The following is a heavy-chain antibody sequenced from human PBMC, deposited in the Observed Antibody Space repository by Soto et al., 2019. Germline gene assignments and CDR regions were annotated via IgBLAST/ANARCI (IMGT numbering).Heavy chain of an antibody. J-gene: IGHJ4*02. CDR1: GYTFTSYD. Sequence: ASVKVSCKASGYTFTSYDMNWVRQATGQGLEWMGWMNPNSGNTGYAQKFQGRVTMTRNTSISTAYMELSSLRSEDTAVYYCARGIGGYFDWLHLDAFDYWGQGTLVTVSS. V-gene: IGHV1-8*01. D-gene: IGHD3-9*01. CDR3: ARGIGGYFDWLHLDAFDY. CDR2: MNPNSGNT.